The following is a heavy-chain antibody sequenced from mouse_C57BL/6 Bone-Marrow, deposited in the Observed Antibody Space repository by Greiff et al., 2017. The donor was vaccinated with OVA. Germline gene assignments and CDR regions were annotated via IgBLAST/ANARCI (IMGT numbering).Heavy chain of an antibody. J-gene: IGHJ3*01. Sequence: EVNVVESGGGLVKPGGSLKLSCAASGFTFSSYAMSWVRQTPEKRLEWVATISDGGSYTYYPDNVKGRFTISRDNAKNNLYLQMSHLKSEDTAMYYCARGSITTVVGDYWGQGTLVTVSA. CDR1: GFTFSSYA. CDR3: ARGSITTVVGDY. CDR2: ISDGGSYT. V-gene: IGHV5-4*03. D-gene: IGHD1-1*01.